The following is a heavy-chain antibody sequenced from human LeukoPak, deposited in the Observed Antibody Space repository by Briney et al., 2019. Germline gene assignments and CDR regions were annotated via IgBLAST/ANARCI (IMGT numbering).Heavy chain of an antibody. D-gene: IGHD2-2*02. V-gene: IGHV4-38-2*01. J-gene: IGHJ3*02. CDR1: GYSISSGYY. CDR2: IYHSGST. CDR3: ARASPDCSSTSCYTGGAFDI. Sequence: PWETLSLTCAVSGYSISSGYYWGWIRQPPGKGLEWIGSIYHSGSTYYNPSLKSRVTISVDTSKNQFSLKLSSVTAADTAVYYCARASPDCSSTSCYTGGAFDIWGQGTMVTVSS.